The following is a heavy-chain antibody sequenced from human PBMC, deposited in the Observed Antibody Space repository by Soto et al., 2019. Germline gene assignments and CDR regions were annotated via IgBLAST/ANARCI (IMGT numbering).Heavy chain of an antibody. V-gene: IGHV3-73*01. D-gene: IGHD3-22*01. CDR2: LRSKANIYST. CDR3: TSWPAKNGTMILGRFDP. CDR1: FLTFSGSA. J-gene: IGHJ5*02. Sequence: WWFLRLSWASSFLTFSGSAMHWVRQAYGKGLELVRRLRSKANIYSTAYAASVKGRFTISRDDSKNTAYLQMNSLKTEDTAVYYCTSWPAKNGTMILGRFDPWGQGTMVTVYS.